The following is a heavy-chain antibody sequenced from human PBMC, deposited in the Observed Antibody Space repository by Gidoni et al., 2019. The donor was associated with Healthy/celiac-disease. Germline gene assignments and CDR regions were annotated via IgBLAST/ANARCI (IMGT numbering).Heavy chain of an antibody. CDR3: ARERTMIVEWGYYFDY. J-gene: IGHJ4*02. CDR2: IWYDGSNK. CDR1: GFTFSSYG. V-gene: IGHV3-33*01. D-gene: IGHD3-22*01. Sequence: QVQLVESGGGVVQPGRSLRLSCAASGFTFSSYGMHWVRQAPGKGLEWVAVIWYDGSNKYYADSVKGRFTISRDNSKNTLYLQMNSLRAEDTAVYYCARERTMIVEWGYYFDYWGQGTLVTVSS.